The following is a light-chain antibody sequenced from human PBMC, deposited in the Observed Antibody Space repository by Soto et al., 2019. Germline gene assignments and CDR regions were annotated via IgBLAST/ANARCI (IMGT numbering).Light chain of an antibody. J-gene: IGKJ1*01. V-gene: IGKV3-15*01. CDR3: LQYNKWWT. CDR2: GAS. CDR1: QSVSSS. Sequence: EMAMTQPPATLSVSPGDTVTLSRRASQSVSSSLAWYQKKPGRSPRLLIYGASTRAIGIPARFSGSGSGTEFTLTISSLQSEDFAVYYCLQYNKWWTFGQGTKVDI.